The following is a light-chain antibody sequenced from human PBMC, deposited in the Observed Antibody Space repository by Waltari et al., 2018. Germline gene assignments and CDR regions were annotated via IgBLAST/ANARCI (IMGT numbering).Light chain of an antibody. CDR3: HQCVSMPHT. Sequence: DIVMTQSPDSLAVSLGERATINCKSSQSVLYSSNNKNYLAWYQQRPGQPSKLLISWASTRESGVPDRFSGSGSGTDFTLTINSLQAEDVAVYYCHQCVSMPHTFGQGTKLEIK. CDR1: QSVLYSSNNKNY. J-gene: IGKJ2*01. V-gene: IGKV4-1*01. CDR2: WAS.